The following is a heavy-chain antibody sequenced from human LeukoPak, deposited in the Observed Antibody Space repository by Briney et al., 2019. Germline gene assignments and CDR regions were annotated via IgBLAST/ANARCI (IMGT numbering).Heavy chain of an antibody. D-gene: IGHD1-26*01. CDR1: GYSISSGYY. CDR3: ARSSTQWELRRWFDP. CDR2: IYHSGST. Sequence: SETLSLTCTVSGYSISSGYYWGWIRQPPGKGLEWIGSIYHSGSTYYNPSLKSRVTISVDTSKNQLSLKLSSVTAADTAVYYCARSSTQWELRRWFDPWGQGTLVTVSS. J-gene: IGHJ5*02. V-gene: IGHV4-38-2*02.